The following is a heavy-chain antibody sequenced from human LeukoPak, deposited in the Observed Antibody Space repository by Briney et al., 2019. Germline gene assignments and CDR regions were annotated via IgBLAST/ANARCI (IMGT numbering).Heavy chain of an antibody. CDR3: AKRGSNYHYYFDY. CDR1: GGSFSGYY. D-gene: IGHD4-11*01. Sequence: SETLSLTCAVYGGSFSGYYWSWIRQPPGKGLEWIGEINHSGSTNYNPSLKSRVTISVDTSKNQFSLKLSSVTAADTAVYYCAKRGSNYHYYFDYWGQGTLVTVSS. CDR2: INHSGST. J-gene: IGHJ4*02. V-gene: IGHV4-34*01.